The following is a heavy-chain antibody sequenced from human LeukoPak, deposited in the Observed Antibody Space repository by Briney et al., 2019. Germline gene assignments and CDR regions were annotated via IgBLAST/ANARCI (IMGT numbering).Heavy chain of an antibody. J-gene: IGHJ4*02. Sequence: SETLSLTCTVSGGSISSSSYYWGWIRQPPGKGLEWIGSIYYSGSTYYNPSLESRVTVSVDTSKNQFSLKLTSVTAADTAVYYCARHRYSPYYLDYWGQGTLVTVSS. V-gene: IGHV4-39*01. CDR3: ARHRYSPYYLDY. CDR1: GGSISSSSYY. CDR2: IYYSGST. D-gene: IGHD4-11*01.